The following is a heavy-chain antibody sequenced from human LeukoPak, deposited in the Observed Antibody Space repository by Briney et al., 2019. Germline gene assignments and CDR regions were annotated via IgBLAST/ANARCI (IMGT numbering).Heavy chain of an antibody. Sequence: PGGSLRLSCAASGFTFDDYAMHWVRQAPGKGLEWVSGISWNSGSIVYADSVKGRFTISRDNAKNSLYLQMNSLRAEDTALYYCAAMGSSYGIWGQGTLVTVSS. CDR2: ISWNSGSI. CDR3: AAMGSSYGI. V-gene: IGHV3-9*01. J-gene: IGHJ4*02. CDR1: GFTFDDYA. D-gene: IGHD5-18*01.